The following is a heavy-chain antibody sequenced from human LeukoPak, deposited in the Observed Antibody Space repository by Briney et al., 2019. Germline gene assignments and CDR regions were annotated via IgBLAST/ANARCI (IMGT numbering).Heavy chain of an antibody. J-gene: IGHJ3*02. CDR2: ISTYNGNT. Sequence: ASVKVSCKASGYTFTSYGISWVRQAPGQGLEWMGWISTYNGNTNYAQKLQGRVTMTTDTSTSTAYMELRSLRSDDTAVYYCARSMATGDAFDIWGQGAMVTVSS. D-gene: IGHD5-24*01. CDR3: ARSMATGDAFDI. CDR1: GYTFTSYG. V-gene: IGHV1-18*01.